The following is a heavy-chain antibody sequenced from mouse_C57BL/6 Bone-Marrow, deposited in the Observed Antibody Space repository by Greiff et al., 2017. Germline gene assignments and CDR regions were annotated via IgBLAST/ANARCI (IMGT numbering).Heavy chain of an antibody. D-gene: IGHD1-2*01. CDR3: ARSLLRWYFDV. J-gene: IGHJ1*03. V-gene: IGHV1-81*01. Sequence: VQLQQSGAELARPGASVKLSCKASGYTFTSYGISWVKQRTGQGLEWIGEIYPRSGNTYYNEKFKGKATLTVDKSSSTAYMLLSSLTSEDSAVYFCARSLLRWYFDVWGTGTTVTVSS. CDR2: IYPRSGNT. CDR1: GYTFTSYG.